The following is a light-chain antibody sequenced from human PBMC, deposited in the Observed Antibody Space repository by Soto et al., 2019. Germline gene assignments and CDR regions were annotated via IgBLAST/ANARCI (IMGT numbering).Light chain of an antibody. V-gene: IGKV3-11*01. CDR2: DAS. CDR3: QQRSNWPWT. CDR1: QSISSN. J-gene: IGKJ1*01. Sequence: EIVMTQSQDTLSVSQGERATLSCRASQSISSNLAWYQQKPGQAPRLLIYDASNRATGIPARFSGSGSGTDFTLTISSLEPEDFAVYYCQQRSNWPWTFGQGTKVDIK.